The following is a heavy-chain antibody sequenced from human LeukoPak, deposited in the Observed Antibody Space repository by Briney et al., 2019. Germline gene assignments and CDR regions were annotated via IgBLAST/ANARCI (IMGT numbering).Heavy chain of an antibody. CDR2: ISSTGSTI. J-gene: IGHJ3*02. D-gene: IGHD2-15*01. CDR3: ARVVYCSGGSCQIFALDI. Sequence: GGSLRLSCAASGFTFSDYYMSWIRQAPGKGLEWVSYISSTGSTIFYADSVKGRFIISRDNAKNSLYLQMNSLRAEDTAVYYCARVVYCSGGSCQIFALDIWGQGTMVTVSS. V-gene: IGHV3-11*01. CDR1: GFTFSDYY.